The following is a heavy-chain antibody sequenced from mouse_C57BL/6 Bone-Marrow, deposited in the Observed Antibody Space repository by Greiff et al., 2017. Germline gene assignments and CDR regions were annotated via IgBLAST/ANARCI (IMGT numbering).Heavy chain of an antibody. J-gene: IGHJ3*01. CDR3: ARDSNGLWFAY. Sequence: QVQLKQPGAELVKPGASVKMSCKASGYTFTSYWITWVKQRPGQGLEWIGDIYPGSGSTNYNEKFKSKATLTVDPSSSTAYMQLSSLTSADSAVYYCARDSNGLWFAYWGPGTLVTVSA. CDR2: IYPGSGST. CDR1: GYTFTSYW. D-gene: IGHD2-5*01. V-gene: IGHV1-55*01.